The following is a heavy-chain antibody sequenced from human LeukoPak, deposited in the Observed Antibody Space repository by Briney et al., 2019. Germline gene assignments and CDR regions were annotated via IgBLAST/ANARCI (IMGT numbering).Heavy chain of an antibody. Sequence: ASVKVSCKASGYTFTGYYMNWVRQAPGQGLEWMGGIIPIFGTANYAQKFQGRVTITADESTSTAYMELSRLRSEDTAVYYCASSGYSSSWYYFDYWGQGTLVTVSS. J-gene: IGHJ4*02. CDR3: ASSGYSSSWYYFDY. CDR2: IIPIFGTA. D-gene: IGHD6-13*01. CDR1: GYTFTGYY. V-gene: IGHV1-69*13.